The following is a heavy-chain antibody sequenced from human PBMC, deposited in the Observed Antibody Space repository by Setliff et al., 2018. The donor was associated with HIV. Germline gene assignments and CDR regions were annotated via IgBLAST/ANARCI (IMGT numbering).Heavy chain of an antibody. V-gene: IGHV1-8*02. J-gene: IGHJ3*01. CDR3: ARGLRQNRSNPDVFDV. Sequence: ASVKVSCKASGYTFTTYDINWVRQATGQGLEWMGRMNPNSGNTGYAERFQGRVTMTRDTSISTVYMERTSLRSEDMAVYYGARGLRQNRSNPDVFDVWGQGTVVTVSS. CDR2: MNPNSGNT. CDR1: GYTFTTYD. D-gene: IGHD2-2*01.